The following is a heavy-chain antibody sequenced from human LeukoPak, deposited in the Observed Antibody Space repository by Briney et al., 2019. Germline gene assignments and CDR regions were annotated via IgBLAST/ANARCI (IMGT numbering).Heavy chain of an antibody. J-gene: IGHJ4*02. Sequence: GGSLRLSCAASGFSVSSNYMSWVRQAPGKGLEWVSLISSGGTAYYADSVKGRFTISRDTSKNTLYLQMNSLRAEDTAVCYCARDRCSGGSCYHDYWGQGTLVTVSS. CDR2: ISSGGTA. D-gene: IGHD2-15*01. CDR3: ARDRCSGGSCYHDY. V-gene: IGHV3-53*01. CDR1: GFSVSSNY.